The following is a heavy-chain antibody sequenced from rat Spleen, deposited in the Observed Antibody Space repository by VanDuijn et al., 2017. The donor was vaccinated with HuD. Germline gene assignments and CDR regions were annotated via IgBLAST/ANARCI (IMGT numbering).Heavy chain of an antibody. CDR2: ISSGGST. Sequence: VQLKESGPGLVQPSQTLSLTCTVSGFSLTGNNVHWVRQPPGKGLEWIAAISSGGSTYYNSALKSRLSISRDTSKSQVFLKMNSLQTEDTAMYFCARSMMTWGQGTLVTVSS. J-gene: IGHJ3*01. D-gene: IGHD1-12*01. CDR1: GFSLTGNN. CDR3: ARSMMT. V-gene: IGHV2-6*01.